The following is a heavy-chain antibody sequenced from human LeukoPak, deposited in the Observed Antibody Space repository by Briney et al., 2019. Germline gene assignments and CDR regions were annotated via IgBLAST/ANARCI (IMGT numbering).Heavy chain of an antibody. Sequence: ASVKVSCKASGYTFTGYYMHWVRQAPGQGLEWMGWINPNSGGTNYAQKFQGRVTMTRDTSISTAYMELTSLRSEDTAVYYCARDGLYCTNGVCSSDIWGQGTLVTVSS. CDR1: GYTFTGYY. CDR2: INPNSGGT. D-gene: IGHD2-8*01. V-gene: IGHV1-2*02. J-gene: IGHJ3*02. CDR3: ARDGLYCTNGVCSSDI.